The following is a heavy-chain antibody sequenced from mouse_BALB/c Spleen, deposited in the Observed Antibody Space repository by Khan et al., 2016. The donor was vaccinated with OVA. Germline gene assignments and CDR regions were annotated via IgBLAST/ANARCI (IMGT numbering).Heavy chain of an antibody. CDR1: GFSLTNYG. V-gene: IGHV2-6-1*01. CDR2: IWSDGST. CDR3: ARQPYYHYNSTDY. J-gene: IGHJ4*01. Sequence: VQLQESGPGLVAPSQSLSITCTISGFSLTNYGIHWVRQPPGKGLEWLVVIWSDGSTNYNSALKSRLTISKDNSKNQIFLKMDSLQTDDTAMYFCARQPYYHYNSTDYWGQGTSVTVSS. D-gene: IGHD2-5*01.